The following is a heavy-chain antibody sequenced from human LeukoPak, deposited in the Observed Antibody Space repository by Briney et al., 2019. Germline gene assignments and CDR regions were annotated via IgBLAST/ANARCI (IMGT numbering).Heavy chain of an antibody. D-gene: IGHD3-10*01. CDR3: ARNRYYYGLGNYGVPNWFDP. Sequence: SETLSLTCAVYGGSFSGYYWSWIRQPPGKGLEWIGETIHSVNTNYNPSLKSRVTISVDTSKNQFSLKLSSVTAADTAMYYCARNRYYYGLGNYGVPNWFDPWGQGTLVTVSS. J-gene: IGHJ5*02. CDR1: GGSFSGYY. CDR2: TIHSVNT. V-gene: IGHV4-34*12.